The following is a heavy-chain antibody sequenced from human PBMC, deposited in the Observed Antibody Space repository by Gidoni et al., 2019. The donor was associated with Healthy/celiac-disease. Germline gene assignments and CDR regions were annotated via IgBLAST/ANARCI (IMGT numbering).Heavy chain of an antibody. J-gene: IGHJ6*02. CDR3: ARDPRWLRGGVTTGNYYGMDV. D-gene: IGHD5-12*01. CDR2: ISSSSSTI. Sequence: EVQLVESGGGLVQPGGSLRLSCAASGFTFSSYSMNWVRQAPGKGLEWVSYISSSSSTIYYADSVKGRFTISRDNAKNSLYLQMNSLRDEDTAVYYCARDPRWLRGGVTTGNYYGMDVWGQGTTVTVSS. CDR1: GFTFSSYS. V-gene: IGHV3-48*02.